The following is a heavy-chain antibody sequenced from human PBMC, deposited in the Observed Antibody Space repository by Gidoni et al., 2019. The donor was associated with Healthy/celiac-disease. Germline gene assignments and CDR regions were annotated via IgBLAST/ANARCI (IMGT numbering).Heavy chain of an antibody. CDR1: GFTFSSYA. CDR2: ISGSGGST. D-gene: IGHD1-1*01. V-gene: IGHV3-23*01. CDR3: AKYPTDFDY. J-gene: IGHJ4*02. Sequence: EVQLLESGGGLVQPGGSLRLPCATSGFTFSSYAMRWVRQAPGKGLEWVSAISGSGGSTYYADAVKGRFTISRDNSKNTLYLQMNSLRAEDTAVYYCAKYPTDFDYWGQGTLVTVSS.